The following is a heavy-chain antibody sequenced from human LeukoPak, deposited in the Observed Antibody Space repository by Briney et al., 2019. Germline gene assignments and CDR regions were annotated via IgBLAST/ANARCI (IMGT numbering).Heavy chain of an antibody. CDR1: GFTFRSYW. CDR3: ARDVGGSLDY. J-gene: IGHJ4*02. D-gene: IGHD1-26*01. Sequence: GGSLRLSCAASGFTFRSYWMAWVRQAPGKGLEWVANIKEDESAKHQADSVKGRFTISRDNAQNSVYLQMSSLRGEDTAVYYCARDVGGSLDYWGQGILVTVAS. V-gene: IGHV3-7*01. CDR2: IKEDESAK.